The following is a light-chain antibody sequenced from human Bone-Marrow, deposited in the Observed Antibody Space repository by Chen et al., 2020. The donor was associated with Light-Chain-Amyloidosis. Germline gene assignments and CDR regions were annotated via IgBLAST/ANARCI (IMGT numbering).Light chain of an antibody. CDR1: QRVGSK. V-gene: IGKV3-15*01. Sequence: EIVMTQSPATLSVSPGERATLSCRASQRVGSKLAWYQQKPGQAPRLLTYGASTRATGVAARFSGSGSGTEFTLTISSLQSEDFAVYYCQQYNDWPRTFGQGTKVEIK. CDR3: QQYNDWPRT. CDR2: GAS. J-gene: IGKJ1*01.